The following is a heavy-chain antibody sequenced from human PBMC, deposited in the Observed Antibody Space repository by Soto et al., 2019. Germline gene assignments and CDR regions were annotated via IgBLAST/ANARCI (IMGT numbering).Heavy chain of an antibody. CDR2: ISAYNGNT. V-gene: IGHV1-18*01. J-gene: IGHJ4*02. D-gene: IGHD3-10*01. CDR1: GYTFTSYG. CDR3: ASGAYYYGSGSYSKGGCFDY. Sequence: ASVKVSCKASGYTFTSYGISWVRQAPGQGLEWMGWISAYNGNTNYAQKLQGRVTMTTDTSTSTAYMELRSLRSDDTAVYYCASGAYYYGSGSYSKGGCFDYWGQGTLVTVSS.